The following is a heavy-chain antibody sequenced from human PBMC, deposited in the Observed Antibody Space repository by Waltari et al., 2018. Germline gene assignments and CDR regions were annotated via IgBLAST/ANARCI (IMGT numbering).Heavy chain of an antibody. Sequence: QLQLVVSGGGLVQPGRSLRLSCAASRITFSSYAMLWVRQAPVKVLEWVAVISYVENSKYYADSVEGRFTISRKNSTTTLVMQMNSVRAEDTAVNYCVNDAFDIWGQGTMVTVSS. CDR3: VNDAFDI. V-gene: IGHV3-30-3*01. J-gene: IGHJ3*02. CDR1: RITFSSYA. CDR2: ISYVENSK.